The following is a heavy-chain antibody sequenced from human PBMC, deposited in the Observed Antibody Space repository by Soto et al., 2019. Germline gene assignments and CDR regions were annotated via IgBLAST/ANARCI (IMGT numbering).Heavy chain of an antibody. D-gene: IGHD3-22*01. CDR1: GFTFSRYA. CDR2: ISGSSTYI. V-gene: IGHV3-21*01. CDR3: VRDDLYDTSDSLDAFDI. Sequence: GGSLRLSCAASGFTFSRYAMNWVRQAPGKRLEWVSAISGSSTYIHYADSVKGRFTISRDNAKNSLYLQMNSQRAEDTAVYYCVRDDLYDTSDSLDAFDIWGPGTRVTVTS. J-gene: IGHJ3*02.